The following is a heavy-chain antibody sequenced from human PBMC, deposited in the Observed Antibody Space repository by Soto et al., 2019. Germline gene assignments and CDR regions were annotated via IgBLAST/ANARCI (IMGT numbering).Heavy chain of an antibody. D-gene: IGHD6-19*01. V-gene: IGHV3-30*18. Sequence: PGGSLRLSCAASGFMFSTFGMHWVRQAPGKGLEWVAVISNDGSNEYYADSVKGRFTISRDNSKNTLYVQMNSLKVEDTAVYYCVKATYSSGWYPVGGSWGQGPLVTVSS. J-gene: IGHJ5*02. CDR1: GFMFSTFG. CDR3: VKATYSSGWYPVGGS. CDR2: ISNDGSNE.